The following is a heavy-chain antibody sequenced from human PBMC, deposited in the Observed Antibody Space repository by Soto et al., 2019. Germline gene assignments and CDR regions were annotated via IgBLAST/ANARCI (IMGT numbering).Heavy chain of an antibody. D-gene: IGHD2-15*01. J-gene: IGHJ3*01. V-gene: IGHV3-30-3*01. CDR2: ISYDGSNK. CDR1: GFTFSSYA. CDR3: ARDSWGYCSGGSCYQV. Sequence: QVQLMESGGGVVQPGRSLRLSCAASGFTFSSYAMHWVRQAPGKGLEWVAVISYDGSNKYYADSVKGRFTISRDNSKNTLYLQMNSLRAEDTAVYYCARDSWGYCSGGSCYQVWGQGTMVTVSS.